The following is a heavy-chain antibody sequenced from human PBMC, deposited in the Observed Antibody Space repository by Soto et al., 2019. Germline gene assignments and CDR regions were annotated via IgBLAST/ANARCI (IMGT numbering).Heavy chain of an antibody. Sequence: GGSLRLSCAASGFTFSTYAMSWVRQAPGKGLEWVSGIGGSDGSRFYADSVKGRFTISRDNSKNTLSLQMNSLRAEDTAVYYCAKFDSRGYARAPFDYWGQGTLVTVSS. V-gene: IGHV3-23*01. D-gene: IGHD3-22*01. CDR2: IGGSDGSR. J-gene: IGHJ4*02. CDR1: GFTFSTYA. CDR3: AKFDSRGYARAPFDY.